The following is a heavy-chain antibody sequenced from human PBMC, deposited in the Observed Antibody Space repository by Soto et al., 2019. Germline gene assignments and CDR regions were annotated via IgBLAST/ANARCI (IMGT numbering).Heavy chain of an antibody. V-gene: IGHV4-30-2*01. D-gene: IGHD4-4*01. CDR1: GGSVSSGGYA. Sequence: TLSPPCAVSGGSVSSGGYAWSWIRQPPGKGLEGIWYIYHSGSTYYNPSLNIRFTISVDRSKNQFSLKLSSVTAGHTALYYCDRGGSRGVTTVNNNWFDPWGQGTLDTVS. CDR2: IYHSGST. CDR3: DRGGSRGVTTVNNNWFDP. J-gene: IGHJ5*02.